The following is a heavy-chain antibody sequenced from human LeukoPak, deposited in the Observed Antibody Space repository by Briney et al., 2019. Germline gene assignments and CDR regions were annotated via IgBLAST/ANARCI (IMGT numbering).Heavy chain of an antibody. V-gene: IGHV4-30-4*01. CDR3: ARDYYDGSGYYFDY. J-gene: IGHJ4*02. CDR1: GGSISSGDYY. D-gene: IGHD3-22*01. CDR2: IYYSGST. Sequence: SETLSLTCTVSGGSISSGDYYWGWIRQPPGKGLEWIGYIYYSGSTYYNPSLKSRVTISVDTSKNQFSLKLSSVTAAGTAVYYCARDYYDGSGYYFDYWGQGTLVTVSS.